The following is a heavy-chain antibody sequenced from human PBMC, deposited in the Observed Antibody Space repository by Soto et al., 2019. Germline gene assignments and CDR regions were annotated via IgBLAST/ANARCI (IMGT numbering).Heavy chain of an antibody. CDR2: ISGSGGST. CDR3: VKGSKDTAMVTHAFDI. Sequence: GGSLRLSCAASGFTFSSYAMSWVRQAPGKGLEWVSAISGSGGSTYYADSVKGRFTISRDNSKNTLYLQMNSLRAEDTAVYYCVKGSKDTAMVTHAFDIWGQGTMVTVSS. D-gene: IGHD5-18*01. CDR1: GFTFSSYA. V-gene: IGHV3-23*01. J-gene: IGHJ3*02.